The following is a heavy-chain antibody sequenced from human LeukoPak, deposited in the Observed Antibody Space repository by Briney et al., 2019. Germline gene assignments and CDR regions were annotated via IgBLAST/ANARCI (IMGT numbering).Heavy chain of an antibody. CDR2: IRYDGSNK. CDR3: AKDREPLVVVPAASAFDP. J-gene: IGHJ5*02. D-gene: IGHD2-2*01. V-gene: IGHV3-30*02. Sequence: GGSLRLSCAASGFTFSSYGMHWVRQAPGKGLEWVAFIRYDGSNKYYADSVKGRFTISRDNSKNTLYLQMNGLRAEDTAVYYCAKDREPLVVVPAASAFDPWGQGTLVTVSS. CDR1: GFTFSSYG.